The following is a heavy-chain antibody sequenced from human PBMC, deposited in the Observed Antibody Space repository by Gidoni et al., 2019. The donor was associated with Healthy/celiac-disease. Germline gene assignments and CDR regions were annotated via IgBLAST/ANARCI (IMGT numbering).Heavy chain of an antibody. CDR3: TTLGDEIGDAFDI. Sequence: EVQLVESGGGLVKPGGSLRLSCAASGFTFSNAWMSWVRQAPGKGLEWVGRIKSKTDGGTTDYAAPVKGRFTISRDDSKNTLYLQKNSLRTEDTAVYYCTTLGDEIGDAFDIWGQGTMVTVSS. CDR2: IKSKTDGGTT. J-gene: IGHJ3*02. CDR1: GFTFSNAW. D-gene: IGHD3-10*01. V-gene: IGHV3-15*01.